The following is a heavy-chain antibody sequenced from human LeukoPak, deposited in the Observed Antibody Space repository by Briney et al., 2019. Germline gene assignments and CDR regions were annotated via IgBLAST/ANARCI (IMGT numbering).Heavy chain of an antibody. CDR1: GDTFTGYY. J-gene: IGHJ6*03. CDR3: ARDGETGIAAPGARFYYYSYMDV. Sequence: ASVKVSCKASGDTFTGYYMHWVRQAPGQGLEWMGWINPNSGGTYYAQKFQGRVTMTRDTSITSAYMELSRLRSDETAVYYCARDGETGIAAPGARFYYYSYMDVWAKGTTVTVSS. D-gene: IGHD6-13*01. V-gene: IGHV1-2*02. CDR2: INPNSGGT.